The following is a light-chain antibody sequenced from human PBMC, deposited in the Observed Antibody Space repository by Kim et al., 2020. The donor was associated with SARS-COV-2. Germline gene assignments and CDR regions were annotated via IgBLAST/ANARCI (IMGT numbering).Light chain of an antibody. CDR3: SSYTSINTLL. Sequence: GQSITISCTGTSNDVGGYNFVSWYQGHPGKAPKLMIYDVTKRPSGVSDRFSGSKSGNTASLTISGLQTEDEADYYCSSYTSINTLLFGGGTKLTVL. V-gene: IGLV2-14*04. J-gene: IGLJ2*01. CDR2: DVT. CDR1: SNDVGGYNF.